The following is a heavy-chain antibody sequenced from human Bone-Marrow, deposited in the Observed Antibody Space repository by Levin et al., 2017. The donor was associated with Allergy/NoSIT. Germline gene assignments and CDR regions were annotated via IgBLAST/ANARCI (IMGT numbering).Heavy chain of an antibody. J-gene: IGHJ6*02. Sequence: PGGSLRLSCAASGFTFDDYAMHWVRQAPGKGLEWVSGISWNSGSIGYADSVKGRFTISRDNAKNSLYLQMNSLRAEDTALYYCAKDRGTGYYYGMDVWGQGTTVTVSS. CDR3: AKDRGTGYYYGMDV. CDR2: ISWNSGSI. V-gene: IGHV3-9*01. D-gene: IGHD3/OR15-3a*01. CDR1: GFTFDDYA.